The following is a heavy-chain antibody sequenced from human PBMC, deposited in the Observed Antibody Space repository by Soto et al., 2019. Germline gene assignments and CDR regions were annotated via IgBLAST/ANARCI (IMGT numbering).Heavy chain of an antibody. CDR2: IIPIFGTA. CDR1: GGTFSSYA. V-gene: IGHV1-69*13. Sequence: SVKVSCKASGGTFSSYAISGVRQAPGQGLEWMGGIIPIFGTANYAQKFQGRVTITADESTSTAYMELSSLRSEDTAVYYCARSGGLWFGEYIAPPEDDYWGQGTLVTVSS. J-gene: IGHJ4*02. CDR3: ARSGGLWFGEYIAPPEDDY. D-gene: IGHD3-10*01.